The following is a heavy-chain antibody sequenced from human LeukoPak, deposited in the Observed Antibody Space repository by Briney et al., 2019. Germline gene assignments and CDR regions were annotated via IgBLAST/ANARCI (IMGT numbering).Heavy chain of an antibody. CDR3: ARDNYPMTTVTKGLDY. CDR1: GFTFSSYS. J-gene: IGHJ4*02. D-gene: IGHD4-17*01. V-gene: IGHV3-21*01. Sequence: GGSLRLSCAASGFTFSSYSMNWVRQAPGKGLEWVSSISSSSSYIYYADSVKGRFTISRDNAKNSLYLQMNSLRAEDTAVYYCARDNYPMTTVTKGLDYWGQETLVTVSS. CDR2: ISSSSSYI.